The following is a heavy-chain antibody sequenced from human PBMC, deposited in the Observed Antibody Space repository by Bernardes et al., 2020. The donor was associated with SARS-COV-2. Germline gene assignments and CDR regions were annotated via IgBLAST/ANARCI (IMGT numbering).Heavy chain of an antibody. Sequence: ASVKVSCKVSGYTLTELSMHWVRQAPGKGLEWMGGFDPEDGETIYAQKFQGRVTMTEDTSTDTAYMELSSLRSEDTAVYYCATGAPRGVVVPAHPGKDPRGNYYYYYGMDVWGQGTTVTVSS. CDR1: GYTLTELS. J-gene: IGHJ6*02. CDR3: ATGAPRGVVVPAHPGKDPRGNYYYYYGMDV. D-gene: IGHD2-2*01. CDR2: FDPEDGET. V-gene: IGHV1-24*01.